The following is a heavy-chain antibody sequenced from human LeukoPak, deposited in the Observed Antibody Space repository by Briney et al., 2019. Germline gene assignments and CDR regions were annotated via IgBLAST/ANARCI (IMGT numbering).Heavy chain of an antibody. D-gene: IGHD3-16*01. CDR2: INPNSGGT. J-gene: IGHJ3*02. CDR3: ATIMITLGGVIAGGTFDI. Sequence: ASVKVSCTATGYTFTGYYMHWVRQAPGQGLEWMGWINPNSGGTNYAQKFQGRVTMTRDTSISTAYMELSRLRSDDTAVYYCATIMITLGGVIAGGTFDIWGKGTMVTVSS. V-gene: IGHV1-2*02. CDR1: GYTFTGYY.